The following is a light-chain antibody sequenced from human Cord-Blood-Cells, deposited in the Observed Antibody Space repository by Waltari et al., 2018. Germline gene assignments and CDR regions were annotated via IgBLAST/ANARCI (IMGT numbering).Light chain of an antibody. Sequence: DIQMTQSPSTLSVSVGDRVTITCRASQSISSWLAWYQQKPGKAPKLLIYDASSLESGVPSRFSGSASGTEFTLTISSLQPDDFATYYCQQYNSYWTFGQGTKVEIK. V-gene: IGKV1-5*01. J-gene: IGKJ1*01. CDR3: QQYNSYWT. CDR1: QSISSW. CDR2: DAS.